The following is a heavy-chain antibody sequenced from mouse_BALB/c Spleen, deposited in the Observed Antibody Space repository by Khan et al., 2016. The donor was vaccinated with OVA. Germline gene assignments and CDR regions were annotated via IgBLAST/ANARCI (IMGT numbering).Heavy chain of an antibody. J-gene: IGHJ2*01. CDR3: ARTHER. V-gene: IGHV1-4*01. Sequence: VQLQESGAELARPGASVKMSCKASGYTFTSYTMHWVNQRPGQGLEWIGYINPSSGYTKYNQKFKDKATLTADKSSSTAYMQLSSLTSEDSAVYYCARTHERWGQGTTLTVSS. CDR2: INPSSGYT. CDR1: GYTFTSYT.